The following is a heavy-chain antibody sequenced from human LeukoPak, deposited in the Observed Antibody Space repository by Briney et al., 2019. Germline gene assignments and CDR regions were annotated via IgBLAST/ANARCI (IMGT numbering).Heavy chain of an antibody. CDR3: AVYWSGGSCYSGTDSYFDY. D-gene: IGHD2-15*01. Sequence: SVKLSCKASGGTLTSYAISWVRNAPRQGLEWIGVINPIFGTATYAQKFQGRGTITADESTSSAYMELSSLRSEDTAVYYCAVYWSGGSCYSGTDSYFDYWGQGTLVTVSS. CDR1: GGTLTSYA. V-gene: IGHV1-69*01. J-gene: IGHJ4*02. CDR2: INPIFGTA.